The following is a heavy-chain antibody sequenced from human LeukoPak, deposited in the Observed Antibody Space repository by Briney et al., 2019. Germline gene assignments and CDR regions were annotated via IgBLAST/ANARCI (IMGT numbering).Heavy chain of an antibody. J-gene: IGHJ4*02. V-gene: IGHV4-4*09. CDR1: GGSISVYY. Sequence: SETLSLTCTVSGGSISVYYWSWIRQPPGKGLEWIGYIYTSGSTNYNPSLKSRVTISVDTSKNQFSLKLSSVTAADTAVYYCARGSNDDYGDYVILSWGQGTLVTVSS. CDR2: IYTSGST. D-gene: IGHD4-17*01. CDR3: ARGSNDDYGDYVILS.